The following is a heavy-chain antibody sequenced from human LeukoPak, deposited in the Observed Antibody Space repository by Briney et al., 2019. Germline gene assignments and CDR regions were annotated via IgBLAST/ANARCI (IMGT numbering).Heavy chain of an antibody. CDR3: ARDPVGGSTIFDY. Sequence: SQTLSLTCAISGDSVSSNSAAWNWIRQSPSRGLEWLGRTYFRSKWYYDYAVAVKSRISINPDTSKNQFSLQLSSVTPEDTAVYYCARDPVGGSTIFDYWGQGTLVTVSS. V-gene: IGHV6-1*01. D-gene: IGHD1-26*01. CDR1: GDSVSSNSAA. CDR2: TYFRSKWYY. J-gene: IGHJ4*02.